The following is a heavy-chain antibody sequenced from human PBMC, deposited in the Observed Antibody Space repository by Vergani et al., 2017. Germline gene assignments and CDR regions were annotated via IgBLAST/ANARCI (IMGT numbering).Heavy chain of an antibody. V-gene: IGHV4-39*01. J-gene: IGHJ6*02. Sequence: QVQLQESGPGLVKPSETLSLTCTVSGCSISSSSYYWGWIRQPPGKGLEWIGSIYYSGSAYYNPSLKSRVTISVDTSKNQFSLKLSSVTAADTAVYYCAREYSGYDYYYYGMDVWGQGTTVTVSS. CDR1: GCSISSSSYY. CDR2: IYYSGSA. CDR3: AREYSGYDYYYYGMDV. D-gene: IGHD5-12*01.